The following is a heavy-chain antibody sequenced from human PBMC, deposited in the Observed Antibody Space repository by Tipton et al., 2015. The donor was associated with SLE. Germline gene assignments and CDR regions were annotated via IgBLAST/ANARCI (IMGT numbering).Heavy chain of an antibody. V-gene: IGHV4-61*02. J-gene: IGHJ3*02. CDR1: GGSISSGSYY. D-gene: IGHD1-1*01. Sequence: TLSLTCTVSGGSISSGSYYWSWIRQPAGKGLEWIGRVHKSAITNYNPSLRSRVIISVDASNNQFSLNFSSVTAADTAVYYCARATTRVSAFDIWGQGTLVTVSS. CDR3: ARATTRVSAFDI. CDR2: VHKSAIT.